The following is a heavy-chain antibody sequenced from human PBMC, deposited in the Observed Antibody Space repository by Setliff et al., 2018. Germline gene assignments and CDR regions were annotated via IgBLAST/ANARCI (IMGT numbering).Heavy chain of an antibody. CDR3: ARTGTYRYFDY. V-gene: IGHV4-39*01. CDR1: GGSINSGVYY. D-gene: IGHD1-1*01. J-gene: IGHJ4*02. CDR2: IYHGGDT. Sequence: LSLTCTVSGGSINSGVYYWGWIRQPPGKGLEWIGRIYHGGDTYYNASLKSRLTISVDTSKNQFSLKLRSVTAADTAVYYCARTGTYRYFDYWGQGAQVTV.